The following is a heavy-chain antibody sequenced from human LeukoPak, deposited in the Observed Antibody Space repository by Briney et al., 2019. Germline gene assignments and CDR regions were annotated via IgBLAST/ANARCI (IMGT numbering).Heavy chain of an antibody. V-gene: IGHV3-7*01. CDR2: KKEDGSEK. J-gene: IGHJ6*03. Sequence: WGFLRNSCAAPGFTLCSFWKSWGRPAPGEGRGWGAPKKEDGSEKYYVDSVKGRFTISRDNAKNSLYLQMNSLRAEDTAVYYCARDGGDSSWGYYYYYYMDVWGKGTTVTVSS. CDR3: ARDGGDSSWGYYYYYYMDV. D-gene: IGHD6-13*01. CDR1: GFTLCSFW.